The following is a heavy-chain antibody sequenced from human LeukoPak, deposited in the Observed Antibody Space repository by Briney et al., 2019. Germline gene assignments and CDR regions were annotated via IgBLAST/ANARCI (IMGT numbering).Heavy chain of an antibody. CDR3: ARRHVFDI. J-gene: IGHJ3*02. V-gene: IGHV4-39*01. Sequence: SETLSLTCTVSGGSISSSSYYWGWIRQPPGKGLEWIGSIFYSGSTYYNPSLKSRVTISVDTSKNQFSLRLNSVTAADTAVYYCARRHVFDIWGQGTMVTVSS. CDR2: IFYSGST. CDR1: GGSISSSSYY.